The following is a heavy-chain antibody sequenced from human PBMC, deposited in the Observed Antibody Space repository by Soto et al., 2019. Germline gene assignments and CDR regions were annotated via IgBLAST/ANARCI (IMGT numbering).Heavy chain of an antibody. CDR3: AKDPDRRYYGSGSYWWFDP. CDR1: GFTFSSYA. V-gene: IGHV3-23*01. CDR2: ISGSGGST. D-gene: IGHD3-10*01. J-gene: IGHJ5*02. Sequence: GGSLRLSCAASGFTFSSYAMSWVRQAPGKGLEWVSAISGSGGSTYYADSVKGRFTISRDNSKNTLYLQMNSLRAEDTAVYYCAKDPDRRYYGSGSYWWFDPWGQGTLVTSPQ.